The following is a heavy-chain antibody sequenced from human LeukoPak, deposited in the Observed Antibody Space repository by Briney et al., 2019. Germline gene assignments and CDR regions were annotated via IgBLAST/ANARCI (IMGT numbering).Heavy chain of an antibody. J-gene: IGHJ4*02. V-gene: IGHV1-69*04. CDR3: ASIVVVTAIPYYFDY. CDR1: GGTFSSYA. Sequence: ASVKVSCKASGGTFSSYAISWVRQAPGQELEWMGRIIPILGIANYAQKFQGRVTITADKSTSTAYMELSSLRSEDTAVYYCASIVVVTAIPYYFDYWGQGTLVTVSS. CDR2: IIPILGIA. D-gene: IGHD2-21*02.